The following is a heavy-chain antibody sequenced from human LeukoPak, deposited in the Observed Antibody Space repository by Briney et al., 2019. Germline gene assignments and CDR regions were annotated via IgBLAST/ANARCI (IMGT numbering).Heavy chain of an antibody. J-gene: IGHJ4*02. CDR1: GFTFRRYS. Sequence: GGSLRLSCAASGFTFRRYSMNSVRQAPGKGPEWVPSISSSSSFIYYADSVKGRFTISRDNAKNSLYLQMNGLRAEDTAVYYCARDPPLGSCSTISCPHLDYWGQGTLVTVSS. CDR2: ISSSSSFI. V-gene: IGHV3-21*01. CDR3: ARDPPLGSCSTISCPHLDY. D-gene: IGHD2-2*01.